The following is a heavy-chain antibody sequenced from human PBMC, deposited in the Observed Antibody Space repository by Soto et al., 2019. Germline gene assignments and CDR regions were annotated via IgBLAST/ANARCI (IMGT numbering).Heavy chain of an antibody. J-gene: IGHJ5*02. CDR1: GDTLTELY. CDR2: IDPEDGEM. D-gene: IGHD3-3*02. CDR3: AILLSPVHGHHLYNWFDH. Sequence: QVQLVQSGAEVKKPGASVKVSCKVYGDTLTELYIHWVRQAPGKGLEWLGGIDPEDGEMISAQKFRGRITMTEDTSTDTAYMKLTSLRSEDTAIYSCAILLSPVHGHHLYNWFDHWGQGTLVTVSS. V-gene: IGHV1-24*01.